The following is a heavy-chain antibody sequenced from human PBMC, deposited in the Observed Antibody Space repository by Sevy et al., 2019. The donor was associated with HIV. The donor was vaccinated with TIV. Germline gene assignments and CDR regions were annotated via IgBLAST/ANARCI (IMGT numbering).Heavy chain of an antibody. CDR1: GFTFSSYA. CDR3: AREGSDDGDYVPFDY. Sequence: GGSLRLSCAASGFTFSSYAMHWVRQAPGKGLEWVAVISYDGSNKYYADSVKGRFTISRDNSKNTLYLQMNSLRAEDTAVYYCAREGSDDGDYVPFDYWGHGTLVTVSS. J-gene: IGHJ4*01. CDR2: ISYDGSNK. V-gene: IGHV3-30-3*01. D-gene: IGHD4-17*01.